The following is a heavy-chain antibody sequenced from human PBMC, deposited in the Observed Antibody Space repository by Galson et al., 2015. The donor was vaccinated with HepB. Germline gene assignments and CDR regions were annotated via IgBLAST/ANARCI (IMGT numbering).Heavy chain of an antibody. V-gene: IGHV4-34*01. J-gene: IGHJ4*02. CDR2: INHSGST. CDR3: ARSRSWYCSSTSCYRFDY. CDR1: GGSFSGYY. Sequence: ETLSLTCAVYGGSFSGYYWSWIRQPPGKGLEWIGEINHSGSTNYNPSLKSRVTISVDTSKNQFSLKLSSVTAADTAVYYCARSRSWYCSSTSCYRFDYWGQGTLVTVSS. D-gene: IGHD2-2*02.